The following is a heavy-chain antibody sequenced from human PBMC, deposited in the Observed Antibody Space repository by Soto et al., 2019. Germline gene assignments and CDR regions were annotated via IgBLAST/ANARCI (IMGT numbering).Heavy chain of an antibody. J-gene: IGHJ4*02. V-gene: IGHV4-4*02. D-gene: IGHD6-13*01. Sequence: QVELQESGPGLVKPSGTLSLTCAVSGGSISSSYWWSWVRQPPGKGLEWIGEIYHSGSANYNPSLKSRVSISVDNSKNQFSLKLSSVTAADTAVYYCARYIAASGTYYFDYWGQRTLVTVSS. CDR3: ARYIAASGTYYFDY. CDR2: IYHSGSA. CDR1: GGSISSSYW.